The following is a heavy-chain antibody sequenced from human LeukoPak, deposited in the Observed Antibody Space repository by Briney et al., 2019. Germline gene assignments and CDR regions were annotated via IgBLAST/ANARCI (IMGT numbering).Heavy chain of an antibody. V-gene: IGHV5-51*01. Sequence: GESLKISCKGSGYSFTSYWIGWVRQMPGKGLEWMGIIYPGDSDTGYSPSFQGQVTISADKSISTAYLQWSSLKASDTAMYYCARSAVAGTTKDGMDVWGQGTTVTVSS. D-gene: IGHD6-19*01. CDR3: ARSAVAGTTKDGMDV. CDR1: GYSFTSYW. J-gene: IGHJ6*02. CDR2: IYPGDSDT.